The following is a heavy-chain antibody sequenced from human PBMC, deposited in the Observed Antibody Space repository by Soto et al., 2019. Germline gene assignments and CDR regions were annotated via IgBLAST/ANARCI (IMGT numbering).Heavy chain of an antibody. CDR3: ARVGGYSGYENGSFYYYYYYMDV. CDR2: ISSSSSTI. Sequence: GGSLRLSCAASGFTFSSYSMNWVRQAPGKGLEWVSYISSSSSTIYYADSVKGRFTISRDNAKNCLYLQMNSLRAEDTAVYYCARVGGYSGYENGSFYYYYYYMDVWGKGTTVTVSS. V-gene: IGHV3-48*01. J-gene: IGHJ6*03. D-gene: IGHD5-12*01. CDR1: GFTFSSYS.